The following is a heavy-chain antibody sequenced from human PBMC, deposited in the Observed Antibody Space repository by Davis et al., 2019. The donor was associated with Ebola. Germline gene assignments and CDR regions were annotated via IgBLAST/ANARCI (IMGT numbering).Heavy chain of an antibody. V-gene: IGHV1-24*01. J-gene: IGHJ6*02. CDR2: FDPEDGET. CDR1: GYTLTELS. CDR3: ARDGALWSLYYYGMDV. D-gene: IGHD3-10*01. Sequence: ASVKVSCKVSGYTLTELSMHWVRQAPGKGLEWMGGFDPEDGETIYAQKFQGRVTMTTDTSTSTAYMELRSLRSDDTAVYYCARDGALWSLYYYGMDVWGQGTTVTVSS.